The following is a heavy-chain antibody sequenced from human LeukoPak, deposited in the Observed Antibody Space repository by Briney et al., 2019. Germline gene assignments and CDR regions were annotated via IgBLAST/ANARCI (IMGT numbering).Heavy chain of an antibody. CDR1: GGSFSSYY. J-gene: IGHJ2*01. D-gene: IGHD2-15*01. CDR3: ARQSCSGGSCYPRPYWYFDL. V-gene: IGHV4-59*08. Sequence: SETLSLTCAVYGGSFSSYYWSWIRQPPGKGLEWIGYIYYSGSTNYNPSLKSRVTISVGTSKNQFSLKLSSVTAADTAVYYCARQSCSGGSCYPRPYWYFDLWGRGTLVTVSS. CDR2: IYYSGST.